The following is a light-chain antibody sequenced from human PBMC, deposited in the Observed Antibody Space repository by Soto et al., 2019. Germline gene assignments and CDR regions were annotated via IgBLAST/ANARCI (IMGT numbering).Light chain of an antibody. CDR2: GAS. CDR1: QSVSSN. CDR3: QQFNYWPPIT. J-gene: IGKJ5*01. V-gene: IGKV3-15*01. Sequence: EIVLTQSPATLSVSPGERATLSCRASQSVSSNLAWYQQKPGRAPRLLIYGASTRATGIPARFSGSGSGTEFTLPISRLQSEDFAVYYCQQFNYWPPITFGQGTRLEIK.